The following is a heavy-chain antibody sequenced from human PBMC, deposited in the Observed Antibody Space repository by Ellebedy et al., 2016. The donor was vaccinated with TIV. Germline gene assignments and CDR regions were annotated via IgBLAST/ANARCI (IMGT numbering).Heavy chain of an antibody. Sequence: GESLKISCSASGFSLGDYSLSWFRQAPGKGLEWVGLIRSKGKGGTTEYAASVEDRFIISRDDSKTIAYLQMNSLRDEDTAVYYCARNGYEYVWGSYHHDYWGQGTLVTVSS. D-gene: IGHD3-16*02. CDR1: GFSLGDYS. CDR2: IRSKGKGGTT. J-gene: IGHJ4*02. CDR3: ARNGYEYVWGSYHHDY. V-gene: IGHV3-49*03.